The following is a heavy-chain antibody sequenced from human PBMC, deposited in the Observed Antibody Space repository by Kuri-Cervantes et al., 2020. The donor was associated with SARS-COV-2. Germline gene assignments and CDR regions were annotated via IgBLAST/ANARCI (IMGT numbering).Heavy chain of an antibody. Sequence: SETLSLTCAVYGGSFSGYYWSWIRQPPGKGLEWIGEINHSRSTNYNPSLKSRVTISVDTSKNQFSLKLSSVTAADTAVYYCARSRRVWFDPWGQGTLVTVSS. V-gene: IGHV4-34*01. D-gene: IGHD1-14*01. CDR2: INHSRST. CDR1: GGSFSGYY. CDR3: ARSRRVWFDP. J-gene: IGHJ5*02.